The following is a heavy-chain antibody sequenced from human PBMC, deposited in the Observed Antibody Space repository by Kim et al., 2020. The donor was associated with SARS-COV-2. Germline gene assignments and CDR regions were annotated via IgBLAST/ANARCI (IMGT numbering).Heavy chain of an antibody. Sequence: GGYLRLSCTTSGFTFTGHAMSWVRQAPGKGLEWVSNIDGSDGTTYYVDSVKGRFSISRDDSKNTLYLQINTLRADDTAAYYCLKRRYGEIEEYWGQGTL. CDR3: LKRRYGEIEEY. J-gene: IGHJ4*02. V-gene: IGHV3-23*01. CDR1: GFTFTGHA. D-gene: IGHD1-26*01. CDR2: IDGSDGTT.